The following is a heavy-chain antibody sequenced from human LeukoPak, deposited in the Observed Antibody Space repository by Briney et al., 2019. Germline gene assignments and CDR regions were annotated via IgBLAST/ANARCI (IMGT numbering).Heavy chain of an antibody. CDR3: ARATANYDFWSGFSAYYGLDV. CDR1: GFTVSSNY. CDR2: IHSGGDT. D-gene: IGHD3-3*01. V-gene: IGHV3-66*01. J-gene: IGHJ6*02. Sequence: PGGSLRLSCAASGFTVSSNYMDWVRQAPGKGLEWVSVIHSGGDTHYAGSVKGRFTISRDNSKNTLYLQMNSLRAEDTAVYYCARATANYDFWSGFSAYYGLDVWGQGTTVTVSS.